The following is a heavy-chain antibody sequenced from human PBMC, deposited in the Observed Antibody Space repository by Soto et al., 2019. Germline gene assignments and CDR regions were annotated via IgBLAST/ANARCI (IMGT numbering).Heavy chain of an antibody. CDR2: INIDGSFT. V-gene: IGHV3-74*01. Sequence: QLVESGGGLVQPGGSLRLSCAASGVTFNTYWMHWVRQAPGKGLVWVSRINIDGSFTTFADSVKGRFTVSRDNAKNTLYPQMNRLRAEDTGGYYCAREPAPRNPPRGYGLEGWGQGTTVTVSS. D-gene: IGHD3-10*01. CDR1: GVTFNTYW. CDR3: AREPAPRNPPRGYGLEG. J-gene: IGHJ6*02.